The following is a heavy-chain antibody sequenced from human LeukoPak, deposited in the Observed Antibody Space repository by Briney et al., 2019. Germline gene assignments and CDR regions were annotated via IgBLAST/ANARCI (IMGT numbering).Heavy chain of an antibody. D-gene: IGHD3-10*01. V-gene: IGHV3-33*01. Sequence: GGSLRLSCAASGFTFSSYGMHWVRQAPGKGLEWVAVIWYDGSNKYYADSVKGRFTISRDNSKNTLYLQMNSLRAEDTAVYYCARDPSMVRGPYYFDYWGQGTLVTVSS. J-gene: IGHJ4*02. CDR3: ARDPSMVRGPYYFDY. CDR1: GFTFSSYG. CDR2: IWYDGSNK.